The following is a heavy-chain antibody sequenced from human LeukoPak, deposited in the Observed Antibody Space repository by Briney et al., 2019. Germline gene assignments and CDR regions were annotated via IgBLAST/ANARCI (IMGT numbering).Heavy chain of an antibody. Sequence: PGGSLRLSCAASGFTVGSNYMSWVRQAPGKGLEWVSVIYSGGSTYYADSVKGRFIISRDNSKNTLYLQMNSLRAEDTAVYYCARLYGDYGTYYYYYGMDVWGQGTTVTVSS. CDR3: ARLYGDYGTYYYYYGMDV. D-gene: IGHD4-17*01. CDR1: GFTVGSNY. CDR2: IYSGGST. J-gene: IGHJ6*02. V-gene: IGHV3-66*02.